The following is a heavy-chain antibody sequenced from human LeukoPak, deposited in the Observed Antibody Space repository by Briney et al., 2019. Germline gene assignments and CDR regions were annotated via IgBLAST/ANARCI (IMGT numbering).Heavy chain of an antibody. D-gene: IGHD5-18*01. Sequence: ASVNVSCKASGYTFTGYYMHWVRQAPGQGLEWMGWINPNSGGTNYAQKFQGRVTMTRDTSISTVYMELSRLRSDDTAVYYCARDPVDTAMVTGGYWGQGTLVTVSS. CDR2: INPNSGGT. V-gene: IGHV1-2*02. CDR3: ARDPVDTAMVTGGY. J-gene: IGHJ4*02. CDR1: GYTFTGYY.